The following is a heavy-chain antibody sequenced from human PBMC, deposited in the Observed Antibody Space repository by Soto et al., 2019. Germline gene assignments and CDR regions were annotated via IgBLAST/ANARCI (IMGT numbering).Heavy chain of an antibody. Sequence: GASVKVSCKASGRTSSIYANSWVRQAPGQGREWMGGIISIFGTANYAHKFQGRVTINADESTSTAYMELSSLRSEDTAVYYWARDLIRRGFYSNLGNYYYGMDVWGQGTTVTVSS. CDR3: ARDLIRRGFYSNLGNYYYGMDV. CDR1: GRTSSIYA. J-gene: IGHJ6*02. CDR2: IISIFGTA. D-gene: IGHD4-4*01. V-gene: IGHV1-69*13.